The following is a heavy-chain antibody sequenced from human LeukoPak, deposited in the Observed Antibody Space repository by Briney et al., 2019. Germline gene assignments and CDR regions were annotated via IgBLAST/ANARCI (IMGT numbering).Heavy chain of an antibody. Sequence: ASVKVSCKASGYTFTSYGISWVRQAPGQGLEWMGWISAYNGNTNYAQKLQGRVTMTTDTSTSTAYMELRSLRSDDTAVCYCARLGYCSSTSCYEFDYWGQGTLVTVSS. CDR1: GYTFTSYG. V-gene: IGHV1-18*01. D-gene: IGHD2-2*01. CDR2: ISAYNGNT. J-gene: IGHJ4*02. CDR3: ARLGYCSSTSCYEFDY.